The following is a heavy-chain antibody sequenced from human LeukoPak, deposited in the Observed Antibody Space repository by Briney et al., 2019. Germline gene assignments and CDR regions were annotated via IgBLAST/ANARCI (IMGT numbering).Heavy chain of an antibody. CDR3: AKSPLGGWYVDY. CDR2: ISGSGGST. CDR1: GFTFSSYG. Sequence: PGGSLRLSCAASGFTFSSYGMSWVRQAPGKGLEWVSAISGSGGSTYYADSVKGRFTISRDNSKNTLYLQMNSLRAEDTAVYYCAKSPLGGWYVDYWGQGTLVTVSS. V-gene: IGHV3-23*01. D-gene: IGHD6-19*01. J-gene: IGHJ4*02.